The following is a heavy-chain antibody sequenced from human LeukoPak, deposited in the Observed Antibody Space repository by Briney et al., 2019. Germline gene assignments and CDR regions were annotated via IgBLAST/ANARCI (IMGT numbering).Heavy chain of an antibody. D-gene: IGHD6-19*01. V-gene: IGHV3-30-3*01. CDR3: ANKGSSGWRFDY. Sequence: GGSLRLSCAASGFTFSSYAMHWVRQAPGKGLEWVAVISYDGSNKYYADSVKGRFTISRDNSKNTLYLQMNSLRAEDTALYYCANKGSSGWRFDYWGQGTLVTVSS. CDR1: GFTFSSYA. CDR2: ISYDGSNK. J-gene: IGHJ4*02.